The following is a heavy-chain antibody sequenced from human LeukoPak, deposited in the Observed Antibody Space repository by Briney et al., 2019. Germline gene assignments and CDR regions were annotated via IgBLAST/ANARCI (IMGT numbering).Heavy chain of an antibody. Sequence: PGGSLRLSCAASGFTFSSYWMSWVRQAPGKGLEWVANIKQDGSEKYYVDSVKGRFTISRDNAKNLLYLQMNSLRAEDTAVYYCASEYVWGSYRYLDYWGQGTLVTVSS. D-gene: IGHD3-16*02. J-gene: IGHJ4*02. CDR3: ASEYVWGSYRYLDY. CDR1: GFTFSSYW. V-gene: IGHV3-7*01. CDR2: IKQDGSEK.